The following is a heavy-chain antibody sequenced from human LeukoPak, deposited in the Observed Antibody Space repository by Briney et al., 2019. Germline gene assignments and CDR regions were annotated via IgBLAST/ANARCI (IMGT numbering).Heavy chain of an antibody. CDR3: AKVGRILWFGESGYFDY. CDR1: GFTFSSYN. J-gene: IGHJ4*02. V-gene: IGHV3-21*04. CDR2: ITSTSTYI. D-gene: IGHD3-10*01. Sequence: PGGSLRLSCTASGFTFSSYNMNWVRQAPGKGLEWVSTITSTSTYIAYADSVKGRFTISRDNSKNTLYLQMNSLRAEDTAVYYCAKVGRILWFGESGYFDYWGQGTLVTVSS.